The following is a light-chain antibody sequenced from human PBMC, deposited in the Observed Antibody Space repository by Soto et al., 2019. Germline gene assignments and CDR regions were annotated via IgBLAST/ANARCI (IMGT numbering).Light chain of an antibody. CDR2: EVS. Sequence: QSALTQPASVSGSPGQSITISCTGTSSDVGGYNYVSWYQQHPGKAPKVMIYEVSNRPSGVSNRFSGSKSGNTASLTISGLQAEDEADYYCSSYTSSTTLVFGTGTKXTV. J-gene: IGLJ1*01. CDR1: SSDVGGYNY. CDR3: SSYTSSTTLV. V-gene: IGLV2-14*01.